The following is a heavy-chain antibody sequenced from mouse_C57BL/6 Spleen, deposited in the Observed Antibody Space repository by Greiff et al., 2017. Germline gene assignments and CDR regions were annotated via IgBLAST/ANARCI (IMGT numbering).Heavy chain of an antibody. J-gene: IGHJ2*01. D-gene: IGHD2-4*01. V-gene: IGHV1-77*01. CDR3: VYDYDGYFDY. CDR1: GYTFTDYY. CDR2: IFPGSGST. Sequence: QVQLKESGPELVKPGASVKISCKASGYTFTDYYINWVKQRPGQGLEWIGWIFPGSGSTKYNEKFKGKATLTADKSSSTAYMQLNSLTSEDSAVYFCVYDYDGYFDYWGQGTTLTVSS.